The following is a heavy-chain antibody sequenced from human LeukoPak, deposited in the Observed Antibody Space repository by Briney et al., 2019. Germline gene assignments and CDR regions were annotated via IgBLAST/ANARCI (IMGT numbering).Heavy chain of an antibody. V-gene: IGHV4-4*09. J-gene: IGHJ4*02. CDR2: IYSSGST. CDR1: GASITNSY. Sequence: SETLSLTCTVSGASITNSYWNWVRQPPGKGLEWIGYIYSSGSTNYNPSLKSPVTISLDASKNQFSLKLTSVTAAGTAVYYCANSYDGKIVPFDNWGQGALVAVSS. D-gene: IGHD4-23*01. CDR3: ANSYDGKIVPFDN.